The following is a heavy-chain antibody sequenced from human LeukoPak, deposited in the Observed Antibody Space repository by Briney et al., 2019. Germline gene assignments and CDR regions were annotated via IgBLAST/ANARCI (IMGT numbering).Heavy chain of an antibody. D-gene: IGHD4-17*01. J-gene: IGHJ3*02. Sequence: GGSLRLSCAASGFTFSSYAMSWVRQAPGKGLEWVSVIYSGGSTSYADSVKGRFTISRDSSKNTLFLQMNSLRAEDTAVYYCARLYGPDAFDIWGQGTMVTVSS. CDR3: ARLYGPDAFDI. CDR1: GFTFSSYA. CDR2: IYSGGST. V-gene: IGHV3-66*01.